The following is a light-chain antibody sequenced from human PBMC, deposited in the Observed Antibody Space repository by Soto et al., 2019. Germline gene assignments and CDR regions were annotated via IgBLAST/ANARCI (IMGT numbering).Light chain of an antibody. Sequence: DIVMTQSPLSLPVTPGEPASISCRSNQSLLQSHGYNYLDWYLQRPGQSPQLLIYLGSNRSSGVPDRLSGSGSGTDFTLKITRVEAEDIGVYYCMQALQSPFTFGPGTRVDIK. CDR3: MQALQSPFT. J-gene: IGKJ3*01. CDR2: LGS. V-gene: IGKV2-28*01. CDR1: QSLLQSHGYNY.